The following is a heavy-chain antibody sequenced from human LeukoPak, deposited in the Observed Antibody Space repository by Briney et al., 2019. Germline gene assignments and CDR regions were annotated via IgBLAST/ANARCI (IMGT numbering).Heavy chain of an antibody. Sequence: GGSLRLSCAASGFTFSSYAIHWVRQAPGKGLEWVAVISYDGSNKYYADSVEGRFTISRDNSKNTLYLQMNSLRAEDTAVYYCARGLVGAIYYYYGMDVWGQGTTVTVSS. J-gene: IGHJ6*02. CDR2: ISYDGSNK. D-gene: IGHD1-26*01. CDR1: GFTFSSYA. CDR3: ARGLVGAIYYYYGMDV. V-gene: IGHV3-30-3*01.